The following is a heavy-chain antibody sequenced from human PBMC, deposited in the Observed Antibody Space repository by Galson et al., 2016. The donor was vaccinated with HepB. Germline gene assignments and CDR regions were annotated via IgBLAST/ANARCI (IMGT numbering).Heavy chain of an antibody. CDR1: GGFIASGGYS. CDR3: ARVKGSAQDY. D-gene: IGHD3-10*01. V-gene: IGHV4-30-2*01. Sequence: TLSLTCAVSGGFIASGGYSWSWTRQPPGKGLEWIGYIYYSGSAFYNPSLKSRVTISVDLSENHFSLRLTSVSAADTAMYYCARVKGSAQDYWGQGTLVIVSS. J-gene: IGHJ4*02. CDR2: IYYSGSA.